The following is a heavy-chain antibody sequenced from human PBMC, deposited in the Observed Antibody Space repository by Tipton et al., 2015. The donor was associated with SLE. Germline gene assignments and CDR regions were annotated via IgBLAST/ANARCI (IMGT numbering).Heavy chain of an antibody. V-gene: IGHV4-4*07. D-gene: IGHD1-26*01. CDR2: IYTSGST. J-gene: IGHJ3*02. CDR3: ARSGSFDAFDI. CDR1: GGSISSYY. Sequence: LRLSCTVSGGSISSYYWSWIRQPAGKGLEWIGRIYTSGSTNYNPSLKSRVTMSVDTSKNQFSLKLSSVTAADTAVYFCARSGSFDAFDIWGQGTLDTVSS.